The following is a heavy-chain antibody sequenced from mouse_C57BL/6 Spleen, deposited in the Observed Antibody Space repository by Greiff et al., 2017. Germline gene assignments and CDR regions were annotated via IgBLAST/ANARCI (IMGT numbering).Heavy chain of an antibody. CDR1: GYPFTSYW. V-gene: IGHV1-72*01. D-gene: IGHD1-1*01. CDR3: ARSTTVVPYYFDD. J-gene: IGHJ2*01. Sequence: QVQLQQPGAELVKPGASVKLSCKASGYPFTSYWMHWVKQRPGRGLGWIGRIDPNSGGTKYNEKFKSKATLTVDKPSSTAYMQLSSLTSEDSAVYYCARSTTVVPYYFDDWGQGTTLTVSS. CDR2: IDPNSGGT.